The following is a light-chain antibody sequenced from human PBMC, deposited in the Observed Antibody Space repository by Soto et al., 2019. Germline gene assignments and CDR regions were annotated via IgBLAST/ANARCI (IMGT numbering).Light chain of an antibody. CDR2: STS. J-gene: IGKJ1*01. CDR1: QTVRSTH. V-gene: IGKV3-20*01. CDR3: QHYGSSPPTWT. Sequence: EIVLTQPPGTLSLSPGESASLFCRASQTVRSTHLAWYQQKPGQAPRLLMFSTSSRTSGVPDRFSGSGSGTDFALTISRLEPEDFAVYYCQHYGSSPPTWTFGQGTKVEIK.